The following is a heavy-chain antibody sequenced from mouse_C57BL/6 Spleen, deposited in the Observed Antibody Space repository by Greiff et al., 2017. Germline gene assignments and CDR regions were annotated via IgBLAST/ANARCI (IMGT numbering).Heavy chain of an antibody. CDR3: ARRDDYDDWFAY. D-gene: IGHD2-4*01. Sequence: QVQLKQPGAELVKPGASVKLSCKASGYTFTSYWMHWVKQRPGRGLEWIGRIDPNSGGTKYNEKFKSKATLTVDKPSSTAYMQLSSLTSEDSAVYYCARRDDYDDWFAYWGQGTLVTVSA. V-gene: IGHV1-72*01. CDR2: IDPNSGGT. CDR1: GYTFTSYW. J-gene: IGHJ3*01.